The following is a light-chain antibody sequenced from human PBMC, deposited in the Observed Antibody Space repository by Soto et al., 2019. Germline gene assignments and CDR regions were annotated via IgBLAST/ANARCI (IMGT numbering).Light chain of an antibody. V-gene: IGLV2-8*01. CDR3: SSDAASNNLV. CDR1: SSDVGAYNY. J-gene: IGLJ3*02. Sequence: QSALTQPPSASGSPGQSVTISCTGTSSDVGAYNYVSWYQQHPGKAPKLMIFEVSKRPPGVPDRFSGSKSGYTASLTVSGLQAKDEADYYCSSDAASNNLVFGGGTKVTVL. CDR2: EVS.